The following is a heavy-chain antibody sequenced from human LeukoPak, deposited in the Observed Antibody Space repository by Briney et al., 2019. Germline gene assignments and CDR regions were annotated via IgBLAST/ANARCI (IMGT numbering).Heavy chain of an antibody. J-gene: IGHJ6*03. CDR3: ARVGDSGSFYRHMDV. CDR1: GFTFSSSW. CDR2: LKEDGSGN. Sequence: PGGSLRLSCAASGFTFSSSWMNWVRQAPGKGLEWVASLKEDGSGNYYVDSVKGRFTISRDNAKNSLSLQMNTLRGEDTAVYFCARVGDSGSFYRHMDVWGKGTTVTVSS. V-gene: IGHV3-7*01. D-gene: IGHD3-10*01.